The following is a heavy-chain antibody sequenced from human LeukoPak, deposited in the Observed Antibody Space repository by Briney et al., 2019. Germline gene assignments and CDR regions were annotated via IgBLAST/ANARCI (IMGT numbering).Heavy chain of an antibody. D-gene: IGHD1-7*01. V-gene: IGHV3-33*01. Sequence: PGRSLRLSCAASGFTFSSYGMHGGRQAPGKGLGWGSVIWYDGSNKYYADSVKGRFTISRDNSKNTLYLQMNSLRAEDTAVYYCARSEGPNLFGYFDYWGQGTLVTVSS. CDR1: GFTFSSYG. CDR3: ARSEGPNLFGYFDY. J-gene: IGHJ4*02. CDR2: IWYDGSNK.